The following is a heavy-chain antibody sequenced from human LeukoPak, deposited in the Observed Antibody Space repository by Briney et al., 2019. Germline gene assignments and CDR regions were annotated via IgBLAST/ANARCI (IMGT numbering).Heavy chain of an antibody. D-gene: IGHD2/OR15-2a*01. Sequence: PGGSLRLSCAASGFTFSSYAMSWVRQAPGKGLEWVSGITANTRGSITYYADSVKGRFTISRDSSKDTLYLQMNRLRAEDTAVYFCARGGYFSFDYWGQGTLVTVSS. CDR3: ARGGYFSFDY. V-gene: IGHV3-23*01. J-gene: IGHJ4*02. CDR2: ITANTRGSIT. CDR1: GFTFSSYA.